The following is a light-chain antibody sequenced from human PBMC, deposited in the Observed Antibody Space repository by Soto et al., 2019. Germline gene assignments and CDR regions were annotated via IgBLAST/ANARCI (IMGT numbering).Light chain of an antibody. CDR2: AAS. V-gene: IGKV1-39*01. J-gene: IGKJ2*01. Sequence: DIQMTQSPSSLSASFGDRVTITCRASQRIGSFLNWYQQKPGKAPKFLISAASTLQSGVPSRFRGSGSGTDFTLTISSLQPDDLATYFCQQSYSPPYTFGQGTKVDIK. CDR3: QQSYSPPYT. CDR1: QRIGSF.